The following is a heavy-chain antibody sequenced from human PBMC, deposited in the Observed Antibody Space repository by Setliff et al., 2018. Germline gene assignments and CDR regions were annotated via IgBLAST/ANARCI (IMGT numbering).Heavy chain of an antibody. Sequence: PSETLSLTCTVSGGSISSSSYYWGWIRQPPGKGLEWIGSICYSGSTYYNPSLKSRVTISVDTCKNQFSRKLSTVTAADTAVYYCARVRPLGSGWYSVWAKRHYFDYWGQRTRVAVSS. CDR1: GGSISSSSYY. CDR2: ICYSGST. D-gene: IGHD6-19*01. CDR3: ARVRPLGSGWYSVWAKRHYFDY. V-gene: IGHV4-39*07. J-gene: IGHJ4*02.